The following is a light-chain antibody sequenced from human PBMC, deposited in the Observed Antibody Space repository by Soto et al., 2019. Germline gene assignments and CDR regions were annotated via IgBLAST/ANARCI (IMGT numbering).Light chain of an antibody. J-gene: IGLJ1*01. CDR2: DTS. Sequence: QAVVTQEPSLTVSPGGTVTLTCGSSTGAVTSGHYPYWFQQKPGQAPRTLIYDTSNKHSWTPARFSGSLLGGKAALTLSGAQAEDEADYYCSLAYSGARLYAFGTGTKVTVL. CDR1: TGAVTSGHY. V-gene: IGLV7-46*01. CDR3: SLAYSGARLYA.